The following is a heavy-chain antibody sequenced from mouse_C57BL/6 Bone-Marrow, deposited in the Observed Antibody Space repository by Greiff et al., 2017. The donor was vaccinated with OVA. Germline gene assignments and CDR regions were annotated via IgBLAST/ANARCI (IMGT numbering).Heavy chain of an antibody. CDR3: ASEGWFAY. Sequence: EVQLVESGGGLVKPGGSLKLSCAASGFTFSDYGMHWVRQAPEKGLEWVAYISSGSSTIYYADTVKGRFTISRDNATNTLFLQMTSLRSEDRAMYYCASEGWFAYWGQGTLVTVSA. V-gene: IGHV5-17*01. CDR2: ISSGSSTI. J-gene: IGHJ3*01. CDR1: GFTFSDYG.